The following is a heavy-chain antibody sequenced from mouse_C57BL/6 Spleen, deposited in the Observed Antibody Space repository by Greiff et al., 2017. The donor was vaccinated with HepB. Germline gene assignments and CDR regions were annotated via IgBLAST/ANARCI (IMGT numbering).Heavy chain of an antibody. D-gene: IGHD4-1*01. Sequence: SLHLSFPFSFSPFPSPPIPFLPHRPSHFLELLCYIYPRDGSTKYNEKFKGKATLTADKSSSTAYMQLNSLTSEDSAVYFCAELGGYWGQGTTLTVSS. J-gene: IGHJ2*01. CDR1: FSPFPSPP. CDR3: AELGGY. V-gene: IGHV1-78*01. CDR2: IYPRDGST.